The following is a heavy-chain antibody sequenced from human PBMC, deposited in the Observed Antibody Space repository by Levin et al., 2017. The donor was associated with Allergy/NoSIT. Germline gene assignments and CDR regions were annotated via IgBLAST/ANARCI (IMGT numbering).Heavy chain of an antibody. V-gene: IGHV3-74*01. Sequence: PSGGSLRLSCAGSGFSISSYWLHWVRQVPGKWPVWVARIGTDGSDTSYADSVKGRFTISRDNARNTLYLQMNSLRAEDTAVYYCTRDPVNYGRVGYYFDYWGQGVLVTVSA. D-gene: IGHD3-10*01. J-gene: IGHJ4*02. CDR3: TRDPVNYGRVGYYFDY. CDR2: IGTDGSDT. CDR1: GFSISSYW.